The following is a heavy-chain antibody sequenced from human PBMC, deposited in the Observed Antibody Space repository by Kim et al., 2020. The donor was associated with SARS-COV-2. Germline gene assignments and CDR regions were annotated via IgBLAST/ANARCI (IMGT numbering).Heavy chain of an antibody. V-gene: IGHV3-30-3*01. D-gene: IGHD4-17*01. CDR2: ISYDGSSE. Sequence: GGSLRLSCATSGFTFSTYAFHWVRQAPGKGLEWVAVISYDGSSECYAESVKGRFTISRDRSKFTVYLAMSSLRPEDTAVYYCARDPSYGDNGLSYGADVWGQGTTVTVSS. J-gene: IGHJ6*02. CDR3: ARDPSYGDNGLSYGADV. CDR1: GFTFSTYA.